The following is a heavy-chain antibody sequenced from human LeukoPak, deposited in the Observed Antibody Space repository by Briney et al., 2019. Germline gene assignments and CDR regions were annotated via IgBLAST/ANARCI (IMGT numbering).Heavy chain of an antibody. V-gene: IGHV4-34*01. J-gene: IGHJ4*02. D-gene: IGHD3-9*01. CDR1: GGSFTTYY. CDR2: INHSGGT. Sequence: PSETLSLTCAVYGGSFTTYYWSWIRQPPGKGLEWIGEINHSGGTNYNPSLKSRVTISVDTSKNQFSLKLNSVTAADTAVYYCARTGGILTGYSVDYWGQGTLVTVSS. CDR3: ARTGGILTGYSVDY.